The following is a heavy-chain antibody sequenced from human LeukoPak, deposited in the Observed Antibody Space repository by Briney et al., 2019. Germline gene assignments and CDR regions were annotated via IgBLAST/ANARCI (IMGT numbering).Heavy chain of an antibody. D-gene: IGHD3-22*01. V-gene: IGHV1-69*13. CDR1: GDTFSNSG. CDR2: IIPPFGAA. CDR3: ARARTLYYYESSGHSNDY. J-gene: IGHJ4*02. Sequence: SVKVSCKASGDTFSNSGFSWVRQAPGLGLEWMGGIIPPFGAANTAQKFQGRVTITADESTSTAYMELSSLRSEDTAVYYCARARTLYYYESSGHSNDYWGQGTLVTVSS.